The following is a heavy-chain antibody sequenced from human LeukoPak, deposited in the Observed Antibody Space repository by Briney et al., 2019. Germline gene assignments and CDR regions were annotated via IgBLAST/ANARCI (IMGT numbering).Heavy chain of an antibody. J-gene: IGHJ4*02. CDR1: GGSISSGGYF. D-gene: IGHD3-10*01. CDR2: IHYSGST. CDR3: ARGTYYSSSGSYYNLDR. V-gene: IGHV4-31*03. Sequence: SETLSLTCTVSGGSISSGGYFWSWIRQLPGKGPEWIGYIHYSGSTDYNPSLKSRVSISVDTSKNQFSLELTSVTAADTAVYYCARGTYYSSSGSYYNLDRWGQGTLVTVSS.